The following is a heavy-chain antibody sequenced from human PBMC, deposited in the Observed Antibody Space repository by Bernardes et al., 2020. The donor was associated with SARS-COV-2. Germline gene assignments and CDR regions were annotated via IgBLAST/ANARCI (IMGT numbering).Heavy chain of an antibody. CDR3: ARVHEDCTNGVCYEYYFDY. CDR2: ISYDGSNK. CDR1: GFTFSSYA. J-gene: IGHJ4*02. D-gene: IGHD2-8*01. V-gene: IGHV3-30*04. Sequence: GGSLRLSCAASGFTFSSYAMHWVRQAPGKGLEWVAVISYDGSNKYYADSVKGRFTISRDNSKNTLYLQMNSLRAEDTAVYYCARVHEDCTNGVCYEYYFDYWGQGTLVTVSS.